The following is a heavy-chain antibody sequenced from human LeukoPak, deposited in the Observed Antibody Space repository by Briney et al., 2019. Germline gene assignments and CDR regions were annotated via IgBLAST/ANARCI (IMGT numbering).Heavy chain of an antibody. CDR2: INHSGST. CDR1: GGSFSGYY. CDR3: ARVRYCSGGSCYYYFDY. D-gene: IGHD2-15*01. J-gene: IGHJ4*02. V-gene: IGHV4-34*01. Sequence: SETLSLTCAVYGGSFSGYYWSWIRQPPGKGLEWIGEINHSGSTNYNPSLKSRVTISVDTSKNQFSLKLSSVTAADTAVYYCARVRYCSGGSCYYYFDYWGQGTLVTVSS.